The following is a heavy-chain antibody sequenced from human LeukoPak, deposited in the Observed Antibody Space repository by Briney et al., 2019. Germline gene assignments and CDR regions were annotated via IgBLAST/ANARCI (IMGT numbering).Heavy chain of an antibody. Sequence: SETLSLTCTVSGGSISSSSYYWGWIRQPPGKGLEWIGSIYYSGSTYYNPSLKSRVTISVDTSKNQFSLKLSSVTAADTAVYYCAGTTVLRFLEWLPSRLNWFDPWGQGTLVTVSS. CDR3: AGTTVLRFLEWLPSRLNWFDP. V-gene: IGHV4-39*01. CDR1: GGSISSSSYY. D-gene: IGHD3-3*01. CDR2: IYYSGST. J-gene: IGHJ5*02.